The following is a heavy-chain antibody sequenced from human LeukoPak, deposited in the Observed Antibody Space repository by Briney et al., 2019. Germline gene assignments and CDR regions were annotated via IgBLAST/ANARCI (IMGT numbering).Heavy chain of an antibody. D-gene: IGHD6-13*01. V-gene: IGHV4-34*01. CDR3: ASSSWYLRAFGI. J-gene: IGHJ3*02. CDR1: GGSFSGYY. CDR2: INHSGST. Sequence: PSETLSLTCAVYGGSFSGYYWSWIRQPPGKGLEWIGEINHSGSTNYNPSLKSRVTISVDTSKNQFSLKLSSVTAADTAVYYCASSSWYLRAFGIWGQGTMVTVSS.